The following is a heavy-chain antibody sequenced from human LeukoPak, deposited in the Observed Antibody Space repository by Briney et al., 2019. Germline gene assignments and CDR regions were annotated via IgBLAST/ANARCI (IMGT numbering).Heavy chain of an antibody. CDR2: IYSGGST. D-gene: IGHD6-19*01. CDR1: GFTFRSYS. V-gene: IGHV3-66*01. CDR3: ARRTPYSSGPFDY. J-gene: IGHJ4*02. Sequence: PGGSLRLSCAASGFTFRSYSMNWVRQAPGKGLEWVSVIYSGGSTYYADSVKGRFTISRDNSKNTLYLQMNNLRAEDTAVYYCARRTPYSSGPFDYWGQGTLVTVSS.